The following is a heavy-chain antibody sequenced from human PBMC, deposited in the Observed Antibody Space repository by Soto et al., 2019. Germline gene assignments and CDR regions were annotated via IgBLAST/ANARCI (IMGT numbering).Heavy chain of an antibody. CDR1: GGSFSGYY. D-gene: IGHD3-16*01. CDR3: ARGTQMGSYNWFDP. V-gene: IGHV4-34*01. J-gene: IGHJ5*02. CDR2: IDHSGST. Sequence: QVQLQQWGAGLLKPSETLSLTCAVYGGSFSGYYWSWIRQPPGKGLEWIGEIDHSGSTNYNPSLKSRVTISVDTSKNQFSLKLNSVTAADTAVYYCARGTQMGSYNWFDPWGQGTLVTVSP.